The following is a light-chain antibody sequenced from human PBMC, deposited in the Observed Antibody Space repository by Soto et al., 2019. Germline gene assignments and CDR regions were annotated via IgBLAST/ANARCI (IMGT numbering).Light chain of an antibody. CDR2: GAS. J-gene: IGKJ1*01. Sequence: EIVLTQSPCTLSLSPWERATLSCRASQSVSSSYLAWYQQKPGQAPRLLIYGASSRATGIPDRFSGSGSGTDFTLTISRLEPEDFAVYYCQEYGNSRTFGQGTKV. V-gene: IGKV3-20*01. CDR3: QEYGNSRT. CDR1: QSVSSSY.